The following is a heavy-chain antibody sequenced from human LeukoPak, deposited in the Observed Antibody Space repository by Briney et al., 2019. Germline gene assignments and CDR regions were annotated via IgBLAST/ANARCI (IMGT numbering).Heavy chain of an antibody. D-gene: IGHD2-15*01. CDR2: ISSSGSTI. J-gene: IGHJ5*02. CDR3: ARGVVAALNWFDP. CDR1: GFTFSDYY. V-gene: IGHV3-11*01. Sequence: PGGSLRLSCAASGFTFSDYYMSWIRQAPGKGLEWVSYISSSGSTIYYADSVKGRFTISRDNAKNTLYLQMNSLRAEDTAVYYCARGVVAALNWFDPWGQGTLVTVSS.